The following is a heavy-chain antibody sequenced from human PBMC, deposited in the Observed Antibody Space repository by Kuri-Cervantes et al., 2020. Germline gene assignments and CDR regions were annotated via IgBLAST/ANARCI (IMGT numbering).Heavy chain of an antibody. J-gene: IGHJ4*02. Sequence: GESLKISCAASGFTFSSYAMHWVRQAPGKGLEWVAVISYDGSNKYYADSVKGRFTISRDNAKKSVYLQMNSLRAEDTAVYYCARKKWELPLNDYWGQGTLVTVSS. D-gene: IGHD1-26*01. CDR1: GFTFSSYA. V-gene: IGHV3-30-3*01. CDR2: ISYDGSNK. CDR3: ARKKWELPLNDY.